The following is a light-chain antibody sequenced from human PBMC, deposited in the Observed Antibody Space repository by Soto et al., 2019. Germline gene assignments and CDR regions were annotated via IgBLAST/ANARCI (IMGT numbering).Light chain of an antibody. CDR2: DVS. CDR3: CSYAGTVAYV. CDR1: SSDVGGYNY. J-gene: IGLJ1*01. Sequence: QSVLTQPASGSGFPGQSITISCNGTSSDVGGYNYVSWYQQHPGKAPKLMIYDVSDRPSGVSNRFSASQSGNTASLTISGLQAEDEADYFCCSYAGTVAYVFGTGTKVTVL. V-gene: IGLV2-14*03.